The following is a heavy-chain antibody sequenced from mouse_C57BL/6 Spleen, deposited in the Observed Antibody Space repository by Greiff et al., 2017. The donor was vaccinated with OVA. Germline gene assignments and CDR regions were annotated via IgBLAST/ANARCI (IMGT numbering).Heavy chain of an antibody. CDR2: INPNYGTT. V-gene: IGHV1-39*01. D-gene: IGHD2-12*01. CDR1: GYSFTDYN. CDR3: ARGRQEGYYYVMDY. J-gene: IGHJ4*01. Sequence: VQLKQSGPELVKPGASVKISCKASGYSFTDYNMNWVKENNGKSLEWIGVINPNYGTTSYNQKFKGKATLTVDQSSSTAYMQVNSLTSEDSAVYYCARGRQEGYYYVMDYWGQGTSVTVSS.